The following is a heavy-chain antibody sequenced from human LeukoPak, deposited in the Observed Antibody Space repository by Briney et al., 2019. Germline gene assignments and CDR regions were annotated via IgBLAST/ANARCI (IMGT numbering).Heavy chain of an antibody. V-gene: IGHV1-2*02. CDR1: GYTFTGYY. CDR2: ISPNNGDT. D-gene: IGHD5-18*01. CDR3: AAPGYKYGYVLDH. Sequence: ASVKVSCKASGYTFTGYYMHWVRQAPGQGPEWMGWISPNNGDTRYSQKFQGRVTMTTDTSISTAYMELSGLTSDDTAVYYCAAPGYKYGYVLDHWGQGTLVTVTS. J-gene: IGHJ4*02.